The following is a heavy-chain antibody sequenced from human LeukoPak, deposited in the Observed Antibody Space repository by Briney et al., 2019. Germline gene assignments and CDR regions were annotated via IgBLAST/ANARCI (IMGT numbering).Heavy chain of an antibody. CDR1: GFTFSSYW. D-gene: IGHD4-11*01. J-gene: IGHJ6*02. V-gene: IGHV3-7*03. CDR3: ARDRVAYPDYIRVYYNGMGV. CDR2: IKQDGSEK. Sequence: PGGSLRLSCAASGFTFSSYWMSWVRQAPGKGLEWVATIKQDGSEKYYVDSVKGRFTISRDNAKNSLYLQTDSLRAEDTAVYYCARDRVAYPDYIRVYYNGMGVWGQGTTVTVSS.